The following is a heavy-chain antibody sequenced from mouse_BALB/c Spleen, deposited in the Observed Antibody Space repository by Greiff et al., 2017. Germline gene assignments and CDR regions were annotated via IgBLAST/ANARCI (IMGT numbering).Heavy chain of an antibody. V-gene: IGHV2-2*02. CDR1: GFSLTSYG. CDR3: ARVRYYAMDY. Sequence: VKLVESGPGLVQPSQSLSITCTVSGFSLTSYGVHWVRQSPGKGLEWLGVLWSGGSTDYNAAFISRLSISKDNSKSQVFFKMNSLQANDTAIYYCARVRYYAMDYWGQGTSVTVSS. CDR2: LWSGGST. J-gene: IGHJ4*01.